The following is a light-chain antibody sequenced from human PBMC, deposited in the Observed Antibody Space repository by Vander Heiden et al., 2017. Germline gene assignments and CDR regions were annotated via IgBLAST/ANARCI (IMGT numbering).Light chain of an antibody. Sequence: DIQMTQSPSSLSASVGDRVTITCRASQSISSYLDWYQQKPGKAPKLLIYAASSLQSGVPSRFSGSGSGTDFTLTISSLQPEDFATYYGQQSYSPYTFGQGTKLEIK. CDR1: QSISSY. J-gene: IGKJ2*01. V-gene: IGKV1-39*01. CDR2: AAS. CDR3: QQSYSPYT.